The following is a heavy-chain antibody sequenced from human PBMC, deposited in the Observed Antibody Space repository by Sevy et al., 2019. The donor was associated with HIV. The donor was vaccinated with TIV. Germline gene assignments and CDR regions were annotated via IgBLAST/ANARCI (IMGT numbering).Heavy chain of an antibody. Sequence: GGSLRLSCAASGFPFSNYDMSWVRQAPGKGLEWVSTLIGGGSRTYYADSVTGRFIISRDNSRNTLYLQMNSLRAEDTAIYYCARGKSGYGYALNYWGQGTLVTVSS. V-gene: IGHV3-23*01. D-gene: IGHD5-18*01. J-gene: IGHJ4*02. CDR3: ARGKSGYGYALNY. CDR2: LIGGGSRT. CDR1: GFPFSNYD.